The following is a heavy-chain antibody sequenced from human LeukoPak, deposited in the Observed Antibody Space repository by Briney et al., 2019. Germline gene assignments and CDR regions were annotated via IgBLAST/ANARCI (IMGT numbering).Heavy chain of an antibody. CDR1: GYSISSGYY. J-gene: IGHJ4*02. CDR3: AREGPGYGDYGFDY. V-gene: IGHV4-38-2*02. D-gene: IGHD4-17*01. CDR2: IYHSGST. Sequence: SETLSLTCTVSGYSISSGYYWGWIRQPPGKGLEWIGSIYHSGSTYYNPSLKSRLTISVDTSKNQFSLKLSSVTAADTAVYYCAREGPGYGDYGFDYWGQGTLVTVSS.